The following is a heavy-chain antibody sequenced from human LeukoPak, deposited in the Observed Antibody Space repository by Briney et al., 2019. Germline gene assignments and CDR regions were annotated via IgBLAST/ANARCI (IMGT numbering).Heavy chain of an antibody. V-gene: IGHV1-18*01. CDR2: ISDYNANI. CDR3: ARDIDYTVDY. J-gene: IGHJ4*02. D-gene: IGHD4-11*01. CDR1: GYTFTNYG. Sequence: ASVTVSCKASGYTFTNYGISWVRQAPGQGLEWMGWISDYNANIHYAQHLQGRVTVTTDTSTSTAYMELRSLRSDDTAVYYCARDIDYTVDYWGRGTLVTVSS.